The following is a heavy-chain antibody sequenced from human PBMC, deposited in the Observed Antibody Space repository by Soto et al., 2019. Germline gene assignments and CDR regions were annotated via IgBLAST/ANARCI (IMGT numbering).Heavy chain of an antibody. V-gene: IGHV4-34*01. J-gene: IGHJ5*02. CDR1: GGSFSGYY. D-gene: IGHD2-15*01. Sequence: PSETLSLTCAVYGGSFSGYYWSWIRQPPGKGLEWIGEINHSGSTNYNPSLKSRVTISVDTSKNQFSLKLSSVTAADTAVYYCARGPVVVVAAAYNWFDPWGQGTLVTVSS. CDR3: ARGPVVVVAAAYNWFDP. CDR2: INHSGST.